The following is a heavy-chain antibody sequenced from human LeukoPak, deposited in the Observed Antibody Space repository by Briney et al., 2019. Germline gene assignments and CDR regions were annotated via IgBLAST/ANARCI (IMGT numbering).Heavy chain of an antibody. CDR3: ARDLEMATIDNWFDP. CDR2: ISSSSSYI. V-gene: IGHV3-21*01. CDR1: GFTFSSYS. Sequence: GGSLRLSCAASGFTFSSYSMNWVLQAPGKGLEWVSSISSSSSYIYYADSVKGRFTISRDNAKNSLYLQMNSLRAEDTAVYYCARDLEMATIDNWFDPWGQGTLVTVSS. J-gene: IGHJ5*02. D-gene: IGHD5-24*01.